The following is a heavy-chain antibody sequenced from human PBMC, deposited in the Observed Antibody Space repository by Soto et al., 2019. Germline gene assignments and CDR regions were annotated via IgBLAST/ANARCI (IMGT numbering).Heavy chain of an antibody. CDR2: IHHLGKT. V-gene: IGHV4-4*02. J-gene: IGHJ6*02. CDR3: AGDKLELRDYYGMDV. CDR1: GGSINSSSY. Sequence: QVQLQESGPGLVKPSGTLSLHCGVSGGSINSSSYWTWVRQAPGKRLEWIGDIHHLGKTNFNPSLKTRVTISIDKSNNQFSLRLTSVTAADTAVYYCAGDKLELRDYYGMDVWGQGTTVTVSS. D-gene: IGHD1-7*01.